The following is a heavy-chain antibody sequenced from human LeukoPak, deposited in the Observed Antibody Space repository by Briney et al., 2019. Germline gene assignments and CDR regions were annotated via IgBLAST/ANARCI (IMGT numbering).Heavy chain of an antibody. V-gene: IGHV3-7*01. D-gene: IGHD1-26*01. CDR1: GFIFSSYW. J-gene: IGHJ3*02. CDR2: IKYDGSAK. CDR3: AGESWGPGVGERLASGFDI. Sequence: GGSLRLSCAASGFIFSSYWMTWVRQAPGKGLEWVANIKYDGSAKQYVDSVKGRFTISRDNAKNLLYLQMNSLRVEDTAVYYCAGESWGPGVGERLASGFDIWGQGTMVTVSS.